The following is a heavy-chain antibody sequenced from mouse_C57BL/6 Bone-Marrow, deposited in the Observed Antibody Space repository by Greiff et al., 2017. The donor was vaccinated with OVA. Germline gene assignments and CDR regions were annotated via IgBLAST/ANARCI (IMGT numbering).Heavy chain of an antibody. CDR2: ISDGGSYT. J-gene: IGHJ2*01. D-gene: IGHD2-1*01. Sequence: DVQLVESGGGLVKPGGSLKLSCAASGFTFSSYAMSWVRQTPEKRLEWVATISDGGSYTYYPDNVKGRFTISRDNAKNNLYLQMSHLKSEDTAMYYCARLVRRYFDYWGQGTTLTVSS. V-gene: IGHV5-4*01. CDR3: ARLVRRYFDY. CDR1: GFTFSSYA.